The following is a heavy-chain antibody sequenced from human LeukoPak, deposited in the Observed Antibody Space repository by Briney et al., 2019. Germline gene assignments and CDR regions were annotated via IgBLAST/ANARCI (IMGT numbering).Heavy chain of an antibody. D-gene: IGHD1-1*01. Sequence: PSETLSLTCSVSGGSISSGGYYWNWIRQPAGKGLEWIGRIYNSGSTNYNPSLKSRVTISVDTSKNQFSLKLTSVTAADTAVYFCARRAYSAAYWKHFDYWGQGTLVTVSS. V-gene: IGHV4-61*02. CDR1: GGSISSGGYY. CDR3: ARRAYSAAYWKHFDY. CDR2: IYNSGST. J-gene: IGHJ4*02.